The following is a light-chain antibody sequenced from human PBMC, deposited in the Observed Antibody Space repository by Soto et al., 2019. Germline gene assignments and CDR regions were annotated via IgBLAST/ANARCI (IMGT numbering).Light chain of an antibody. CDR1: QSVSHW. V-gene: IGKV1-5*03. Sequence: DIQMTQSPSTLPASVGDRVIITCRASQSVSHWLAWYQQKPGKAPKSLIYQASALGSGVPSRFSGSGSGTEFTLTISSLQPDDFAIYYCQQYISYPITFGGGTEVEIK. CDR2: QAS. J-gene: IGKJ4*01. CDR3: QQYISYPIT.